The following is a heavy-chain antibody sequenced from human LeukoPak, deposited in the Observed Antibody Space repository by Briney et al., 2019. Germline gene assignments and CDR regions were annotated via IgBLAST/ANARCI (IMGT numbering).Heavy chain of an antibody. V-gene: IGHV1-46*01. D-gene: IGHD3-22*01. Sequence: ASVKVSCKASGYTFTSYYMHWVRQAPGQGLEWMGIINPSGGSTSYAQKFQGRVTMTRDTSTSTVYMELSSLRSEDTAVYYCARGPLATYYYDNSGYYHAFDIWGQGTMVTVSS. CDR2: INPSGGST. CDR1: GYTFTSYY. CDR3: ARGPLATYYYDNSGYYHAFDI. J-gene: IGHJ3*02.